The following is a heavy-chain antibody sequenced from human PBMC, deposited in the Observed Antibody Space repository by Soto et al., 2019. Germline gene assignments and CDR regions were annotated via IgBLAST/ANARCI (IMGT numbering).Heavy chain of an antibody. CDR3: ARLEHNFGPHDY. V-gene: IGHV1-18*01. CDR2: ISVHNGYT. CDR1: GYTFSTYG. J-gene: IGHJ4*02. D-gene: IGHD1-1*01. Sequence: QVRLAQSGAEVKKPGASVTVSCKASGYTFSTYGISWVRQAPGQGLEWVGWISVHNGYTKYATELQGRVTVTTDPSTSTAYMELRSLRSDDSAVYYCARLEHNFGPHDYWGQGTRVTVTS.